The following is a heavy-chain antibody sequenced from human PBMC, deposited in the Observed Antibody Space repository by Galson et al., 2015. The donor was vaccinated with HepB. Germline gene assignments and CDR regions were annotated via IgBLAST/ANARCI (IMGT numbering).Heavy chain of an antibody. CDR1: GGSISSSSYY. CDR3: ARQGTRDLKWLWRRAADAFDI. Sequence: SETLSLTCTVSGGSISSSSYYWGWICQPPGKGLEWIGSIYYSGSTYYNPSLKSRVTISVDTSKNQFSLKLSSVTAADTAVYYCARQGTRDLKWLWRRAADAFDIWGQGTMVTVSS. V-gene: IGHV4-39*01. J-gene: IGHJ3*02. D-gene: IGHD3-22*01. CDR2: IYYSGST.